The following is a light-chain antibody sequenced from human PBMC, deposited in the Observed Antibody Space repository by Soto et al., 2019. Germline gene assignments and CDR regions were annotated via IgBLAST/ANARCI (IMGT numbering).Light chain of an antibody. J-gene: IGKJ1*01. Sequence: DIQMTQSPSTLSASVGDRVTITCRASQSISNWLAWYQQKPGKAPKLLIYGASSLERGVPSRFSGSGSGTDFTLIINNLQPDDFATYYCQQYHSYSTWTFGQGTKVDIK. CDR2: GAS. CDR1: QSISNW. CDR3: QQYHSYSTWT. V-gene: IGKV1-5*01.